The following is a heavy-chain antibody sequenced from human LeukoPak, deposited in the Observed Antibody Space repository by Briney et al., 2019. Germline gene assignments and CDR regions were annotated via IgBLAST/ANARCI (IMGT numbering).Heavy chain of an antibody. V-gene: IGHV3-21*01. CDR2: ISSSSSYI. J-gene: IGHJ4*02. CDR3: ARDRGYSYGYSLDY. CDR1: GFTFSSYS. Sequence: PGGSLRLSRAASGFTFSSYSMNWVRQAPGKGLEWVSSISSSSSYIYYADSVKGRFTFSRDNAKNSLYLQMNSLRAEDTAVYYCARDRGYSYGYSLDYWGQGTLVTVSS. D-gene: IGHD5-18*01.